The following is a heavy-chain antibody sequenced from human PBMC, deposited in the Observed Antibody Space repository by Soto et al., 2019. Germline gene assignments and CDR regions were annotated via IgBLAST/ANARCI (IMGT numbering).Heavy chain of an antibody. CDR3: ARDRATFDY. J-gene: IGHJ4*02. CDR2: ISGSGSNT. V-gene: IGHV3-23*01. CDR1: GFTFTSYA. Sequence: GGSLRLSCAASGFTFTSYAMSWVRLTPGKGLERVSAISGSGSNTFYADSVRGRFTISRDNSKNTVFLQMNNLRAEDTAVYFCARDRATFDYWGQGTRVTVSS. D-gene: IGHD1-26*01.